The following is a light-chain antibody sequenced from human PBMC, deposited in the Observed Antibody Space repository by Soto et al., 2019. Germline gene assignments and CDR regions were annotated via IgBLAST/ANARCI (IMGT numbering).Light chain of an antibody. CDR2: KAS. CDR3: QQHNSYSGT. Sequence: DIQMAQSPSTLSASVGDRVTITCRTSQSISSWLAWYQQKPGKAPKLLIYKASSLESGVPSRFSGSGSGTEFTLTISSLQPDDFATYYCQQHNSYSGTFGQGTNVDIK. V-gene: IGKV1-5*03. J-gene: IGKJ1*01. CDR1: QSISSW.